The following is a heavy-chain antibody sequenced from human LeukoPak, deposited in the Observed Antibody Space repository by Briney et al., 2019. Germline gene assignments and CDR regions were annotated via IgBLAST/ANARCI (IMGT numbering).Heavy chain of an antibody. D-gene: IGHD3-10*01. CDR1: GYTFTSYY. CDR2: INPSGGST. V-gene: IGHV1-46*01. J-gene: IGHJ4*02. CDR3: ARVPGVHHTVRGVNLYHFDY. Sequence: ASVKVSCKASGYTFTSYYMHWVRQAPGQGLEWMGIINPSGGSTSYAQKFQGRVTMTRDTSTSTVYTELSSLRSEDTAVYYCARVPGVHHTVRGVNLYHFDYWGQGILVTVSS.